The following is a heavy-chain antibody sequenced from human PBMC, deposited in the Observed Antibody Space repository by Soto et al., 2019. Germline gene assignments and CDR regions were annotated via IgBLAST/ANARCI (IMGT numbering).Heavy chain of an antibody. D-gene: IGHD3-10*01. V-gene: IGHV1-69*13. Sequence: SVKVSCKASGGTFSSYAISWVRQAPGQGLEWMGGIIPIFGTANYAQKFQGRVTITADESTSTAYMELSSLRSEDTAVYYCARTMVRGVISDFDHWGQGTLVTVSS. CDR2: IIPIFGTA. CDR1: GGTFSSYA. CDR3: ARTMVRGVISDFDH. J-gene: IGHJ4*02.